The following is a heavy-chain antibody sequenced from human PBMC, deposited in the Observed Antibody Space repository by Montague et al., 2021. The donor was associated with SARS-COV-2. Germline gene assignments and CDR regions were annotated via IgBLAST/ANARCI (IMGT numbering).Heavy chain of an antibody. V-gene: IGHV3-33*01. J-gene: IGHJ3*02. CDR1: GFTFSSYG. CDR2: IWYDGSNK. D-gene: IGHD3-22*01. CDR3: AAQITMIDYAFDI. Sequence: SLRLSCAASGFTFSSYGMHWVRQAPGKGLEWVAVIWYDGSNKYYADSVKGRFTISRDNSKNTLYLQMNSLSAEDTAVYYCAAQITMIDYAFDIWGQGTMVTVPS.